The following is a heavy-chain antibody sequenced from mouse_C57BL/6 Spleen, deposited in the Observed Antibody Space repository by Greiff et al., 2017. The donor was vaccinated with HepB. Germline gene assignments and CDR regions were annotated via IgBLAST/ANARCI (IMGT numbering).Heavy chain of an antibody. V-gene: IGHV3-6*01. J-gene: IGHJ1*03. D-gene: IGHD2-12*01. Sequence: ESGPGLVKPSQSLSLTCSVTGYSITSGYYWNWIRQFPGNKLEWMGYISYDGSNNYNPTLKNLISITRDTSKNQFFLKLNSVTTEDTATYYCARETSYYSSTWYFDVWGTGTTVTVSS. CDR2: ISYDGSN. CDR1: GYSITSGYY. CDR3: ARETSYYSSTWYFDV.